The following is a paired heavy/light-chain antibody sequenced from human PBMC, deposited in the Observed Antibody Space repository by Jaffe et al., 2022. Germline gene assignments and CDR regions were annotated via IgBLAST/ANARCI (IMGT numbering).Heavy chain of an antibody. J-gene: IGHJ4*02. D-gene: IGHD6-19*01. Sequence: EVQLVQSGAEVKKPGESLKISCQGSEYFFPAYWIGWVRQMPGKGLEWVGIIYPRDSEIRYSPSFQGQVTISADKSIRTAYLQWRSLKASDSAMYYCVRRTGGYSSGWALDHWGQGTLVTVSS. V-gene: IGHV5-51*03. CDR2: IYPRDSEI. CDR1: EYFFPAYW. CDR3: VRRTGGYSSGWALDH.
Light chain of an antibody. CDR1: SSDIGSSNF. Sequence: QSPLTQPASVSGSPGQSLTVSCTGTSSDIGSSNFVSWYQQHPDKAPKLIIFEVNNRPSGVSSRFSGSKSGSTASLTISGLQADDEADYYCSSYTTTSTLNVFGTGTKVTVL. CDR2: EVN. CDR3: SSYTTTSTLNV. J-gene: IGLJ1*01. V-gene: IGLV2-14*01.